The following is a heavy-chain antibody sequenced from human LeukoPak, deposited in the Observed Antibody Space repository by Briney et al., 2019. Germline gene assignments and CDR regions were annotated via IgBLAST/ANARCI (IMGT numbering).Heavy chain of an antibody. J-gene: IGHJ3*02. D-gene: IGHD3-22*01. V-gene: IGHV1-69*04. CDR1: GGTFSSYA. Sequence: SVKVSCKASGGTFSSYAISWVRQAPGQGLEWMGRIIPILGIANYAQKFQGRVTITADKSTSTAYMELSSLRSEDTAVYYCATAYYYDSSGSERHAFDIWGQGTMVTVSS. CDR3: ATAYYYDSSGSERHAFDI. CDR2: IIPILGIA.